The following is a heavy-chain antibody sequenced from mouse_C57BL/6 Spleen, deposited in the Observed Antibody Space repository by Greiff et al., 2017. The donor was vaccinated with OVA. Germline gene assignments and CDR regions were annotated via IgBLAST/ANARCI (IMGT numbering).Heavy chain of an antibody. V-gene: IGHV2-6-1*01. J-gene: IGHJ4*01. CDR1: GFSLTSYG. D-gene: IGHD1-1*01. CDR2: IWSDGST. CDR3: ARHADYGSSNYAMDY. Sequence: VKLMESGPGLVAPSQSLSITCTVSGFSLTSYGVHWVRQPPGKGLEWLVVIWSDGSTTYNSALKSRLSISKDNSKSQVFLKMNSLQTDDTAMYYCARHADYGSSNYAMDYWGQGTSVTVSS.